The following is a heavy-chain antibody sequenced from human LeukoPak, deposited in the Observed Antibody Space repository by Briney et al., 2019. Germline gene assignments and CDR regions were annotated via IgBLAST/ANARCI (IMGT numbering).Heavy chain of an antibody. Sequence: GGSLRLSCAASGFTFSSYGMHWVRQAPGKGREGLAVLSYDGSNKYYADSVKGRFTISRDNSKNTLYLQMNSLRAEDTAVYYCAKETDYDFWSQGYGMDVWGQGTTVTVSS. J-gene: IGHJ6*02. CDR3: AKETDYDFWSQGYGMDV. V-gene: IGHV3-30*18. D-gene: IGHD3-3*01. CDR1: GFTFSSYG. CDR2: LSYDGSNK.